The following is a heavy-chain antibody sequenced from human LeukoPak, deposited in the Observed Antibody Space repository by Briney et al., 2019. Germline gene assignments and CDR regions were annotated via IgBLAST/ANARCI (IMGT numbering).Heavy chain of an antibody. D-gene: IGHD2-15*01. Sequence: GGSLRLSCAASGFTFSSYGMHWVRQAPGKGLEWVAVIWYDGSNKYYADSVKGRFTISRDNSKNTLYLQMNSLRAEDTAVYYCARDPPIGYCSGGSCYSNDWGQGTLVTVSS. J-gene: IGHJ4*02. CDR2: IWYDGSNK. V-gene: IGHV3-33*01. CDR1: GFTFSSYG. CDR3: ARDPPIGYCSGGSCYSND.